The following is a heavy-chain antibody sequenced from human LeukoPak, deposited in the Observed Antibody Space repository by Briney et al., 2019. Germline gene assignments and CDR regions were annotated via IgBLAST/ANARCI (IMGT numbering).Heavy chain of an antibody. V-gene: IGHV3-48*03. CDR2: ISYSGSNM. CDR1: GFTFSSYE. CDR3: ARVEGIIDY. J-gene: IGHJ4*02. Sequence: LAGGSPRLSCAASGFTFSSYEMNWVRQAPGKGLEWVSYISYSGSNMYYADSVKGRFTISRDNTKNSLYLQMNSLRAEDTAVYYCARVEGIIDYWGQGTLVTVSS. D-gene: IGHD3-16*02.